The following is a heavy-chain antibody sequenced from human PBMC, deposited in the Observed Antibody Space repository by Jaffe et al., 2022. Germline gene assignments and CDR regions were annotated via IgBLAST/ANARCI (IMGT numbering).Heavy chain of an antibody. CDR3: ARGIAVAGTSWYFDL. CDR2: INHSGST. V-gene: IGHV4-34*01. D-gene: IGHD6-19*01. Sequence: QVQLQQWGAGLLKPSETLSLTCAVYGGSFSGYYWSWIRQPPGKGLEWIGEINHSGSTNYNPSLKSRVTISVDTSKNQFSLKLSSVTAADTAVYYCARGIAVAGTSWYFDLWGRGTLVTVSS. CDR1: GGSFSGYY. J-gene: IGHJ2*01.